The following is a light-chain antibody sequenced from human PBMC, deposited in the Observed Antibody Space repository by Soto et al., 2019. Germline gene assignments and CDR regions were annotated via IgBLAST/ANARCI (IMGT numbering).Light chain of an antibody. V-gene: IGKV1-27*01. CDR1: EDISTF. CDR3: QKYNSAPFT. J-gene: IGKJ5*01. Sequence: DIQMTQSPSSLSASVGDRVTITCRASEDISTFLAWYQQKPGLVPKLLISSASTLQSGVPSRFSGSGSGTDFTLTISSLQPEDVSTYFCQKYNSAPFTFGQGTRLQIK. CDR2: SAS.